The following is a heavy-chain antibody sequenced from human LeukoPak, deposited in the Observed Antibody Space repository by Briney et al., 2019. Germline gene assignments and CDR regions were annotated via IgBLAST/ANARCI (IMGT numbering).Heavy chain of an antibody. CDR2: INPNNGDT. CDR3: ARRYCSGGACYSGADY. Sequence: ASVKVSCKASGYTLTGYFMQGVRQAPGQGVEWMGWINPNNGDTKHAQKVQGRVTMTRDTAISTAFMELSRLRSDDSAVYYCARRYCSGGACYSGADYWGQGTLVTVSS. D-gene: IGHD2-15*01. V-gene: IGHV1-2*02. J-gene: IGHJ4*02. CDR1: GYTLTGYF.